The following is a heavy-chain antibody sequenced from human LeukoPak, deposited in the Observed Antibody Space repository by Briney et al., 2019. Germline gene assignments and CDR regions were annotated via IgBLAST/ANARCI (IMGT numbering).Heavy chain of an antibody. CDR3: AKDLGHYDSSGYAGDY. Sequence: GGSLRLSCAASGFTFSSYAMSWVRQAPGKGREGVSAISGSGGSTYYAASVKRRFTIPRDNSKNTLYLQMNSLRAEDTAVYYCAKDLGHYDSSGYAGDYWGQGTLVTVSS. CDR2: ISGSGGST. CDR1: GFTFSSYA. V-gene: IGHV3-23*01. J-gene: IGHJ4*02. D-gene: IGHD3-22*01.